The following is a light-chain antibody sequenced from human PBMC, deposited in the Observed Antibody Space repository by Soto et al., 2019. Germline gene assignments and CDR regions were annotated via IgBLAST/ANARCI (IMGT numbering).Light chain of an antibody. V-gene: IGKV3-15*01. J-gene: IGKJ3*01. Sequence: TQSPSSLSASVGDRVTITCRASQGISSSLAWYQQKPGQPPRLLLYGASTRATGIPVRFRGSGSGTEFTLTISSLQSEDSAVYYCHQYNSWPRGTFGPGTKVEIK. CDR2: GAS. CDR3: HQYNSWPRGT. CDR1: QGISSS.